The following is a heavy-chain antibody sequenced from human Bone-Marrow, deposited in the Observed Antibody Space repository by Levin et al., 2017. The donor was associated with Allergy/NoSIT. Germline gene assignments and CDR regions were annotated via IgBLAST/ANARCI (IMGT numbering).Heavy chain of an antibody. CDR1: GYTFTSRS. J-gene: IGHJ4*02. CDR2: IVVGDGST. Sequence: ASVKVSCKASGYTFTSRSIQWMRQAPGQRLEWMGWIVVGDGSTMFSQNFQGRVTITRDTSANTAYMELSSLRSEDTAVYYCAREYSGKAFFDYWGQGTLVTVSS. D-gene: IGHD6-19*01. V-gene: IGHV1-3*01. CDR3: AREYSGKAFFDY.